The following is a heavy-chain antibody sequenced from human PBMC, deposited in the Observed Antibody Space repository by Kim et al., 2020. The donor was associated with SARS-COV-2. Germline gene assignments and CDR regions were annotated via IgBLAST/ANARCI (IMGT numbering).Heavy chain of an antibody. D-gene: IGHD3-22*01. Sequence: GGSLRLSCAASGFTFSSYSMNWVRQAPGKGLEWVSYISSSSSTIYYADSVKGRFTISRDNAKNSLYLQMNSLRDEDTAVYYCASDSAYYYDSSGYRWGQGTLVTVSS. CDR1: GFTFSSYS. CDR2: ISSSSSTI. V-gene: IGHV3-48*02. J-gene: IGHJ4*02. CDR3: ASDSAYYYDSSGYR.